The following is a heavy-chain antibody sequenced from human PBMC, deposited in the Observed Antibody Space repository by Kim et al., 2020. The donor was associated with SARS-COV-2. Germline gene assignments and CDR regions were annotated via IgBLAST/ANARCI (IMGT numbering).Heavy chain of an antibody. J-gene: IGHJ4*02. CDR2: IIPIFGTA. CDR1: GGTFSSYA. D-gene: IGHD3-10*01. V-gene: IGHV1-69*13. Sequence: SVKVSCKASGGTFSSYAISWVRQAPGQGLEWMGGIIPIFGTANYAQKFQGRVTITADESTSTAYMELSSLRSEDTAVYYCARAGMVRGVIHLLDYWGQGTLVTVSS. CDR3: ARAGMVRGVIHLLDY.